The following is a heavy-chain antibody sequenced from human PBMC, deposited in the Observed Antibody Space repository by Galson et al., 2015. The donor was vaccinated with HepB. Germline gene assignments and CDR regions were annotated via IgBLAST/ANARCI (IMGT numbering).Heavy chain of an antibody. D-gene: IGHD6-19*01. CDR2: ISYDGSNK. CDR3: AREVSTGIAVAGRSACAFDI. CDR1: GFTFSSYA. V-gene: IGHV3-30*04. J-gene: IGHJ3*02. Sequence: SLRLSCAASGFTFSSYAMHWVRQAPGKGLEWVAVISYDGSNKYYADSVKGRFTISRDNSKNTLYLQMNSLRAEDTAVYYCAREVSTGIAVAGRSACAFDIWGQGTMVTVSS.